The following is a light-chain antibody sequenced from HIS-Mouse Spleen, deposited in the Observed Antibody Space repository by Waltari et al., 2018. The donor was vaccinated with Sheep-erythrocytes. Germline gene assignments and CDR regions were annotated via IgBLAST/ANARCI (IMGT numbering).Light chain of an antibody. Sequence: QSVLTQPPSVSEAPRQRVTISCSGSSPNIGNNPVTWYQQLPGKAPKLLIYYDDLLPSGVSDRFSGSKSGTSASLAISGLQSEDEADYYCAAWDDRLNGPVFGGGTKLTVL. V-gene: IGLV1-36*01. CDR2: YDD. CDR1: SPNIGNNP. CDR3: AAWDDRLNGPV. J-gene: IGLJ2*01.